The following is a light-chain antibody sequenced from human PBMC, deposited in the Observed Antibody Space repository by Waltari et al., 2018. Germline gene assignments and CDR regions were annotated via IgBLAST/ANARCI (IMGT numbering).Light chain of an antibody. V-gene: IGLV1-40*01. CDR3: QSYDSSLTGSWV. J-gene: IGLJ3*02. Sequence: QSVLTQPPSVSAAPGQRVTISCTGSGSNIGAGYDVHWYQQLPGTAPKLLIYGNTNRPSGVPDRFSGSKSGTSGSLAITGLQAEDEAYYYCQSYDSSLTGSWVFGGGTKLTVL. CDR1: GSNIGAGYD. CDR2: GNT.